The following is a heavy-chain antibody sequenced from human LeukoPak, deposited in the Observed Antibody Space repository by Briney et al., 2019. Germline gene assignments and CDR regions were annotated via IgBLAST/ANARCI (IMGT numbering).Heavy chain of an antibody. Sequence: PGRSLRLSCAASGFTFRSYTMHWVRQAPGKGLEWVGRIKRMTDGGTTDYAAPVKGRFTISRDDSKNTLYLQMNSLKTEDTAVYYCTTRYSYGPMGNAFDIWGQGTMVTVSS. D-gene: IGHD5-18*01. CDR2: IKRMTDGGTT. CDR1: GFTFRSYT. V-gene: IGHV3-15*01. J-gene: IGHJ3*02. CDR3: TTRYSYGPMGNAFDI.